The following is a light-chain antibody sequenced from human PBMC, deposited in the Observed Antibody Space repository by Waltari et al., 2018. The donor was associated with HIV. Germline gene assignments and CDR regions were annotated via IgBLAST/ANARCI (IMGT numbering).Light chain of an antibody. V-gene: IGKV1-27*01. J-gene: IGKJ1*01. CDR1: QDIGSS. CDR3: QQYNTAPWT. CDR2: GAS. Sequence: DIRMTQSPSSLSASVGDRITFTCRASQDIGSSLAWYQQMPGTVPKLVIFGASSLEAGVPSRFRGSGFGTYFSLTIASLRRDDAATYYCQQYNTAPWTFGQGTRV.